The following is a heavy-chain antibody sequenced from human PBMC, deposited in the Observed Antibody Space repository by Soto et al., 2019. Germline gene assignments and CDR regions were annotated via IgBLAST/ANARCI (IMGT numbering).Heavy chain of an antibody. CDR3: GRGRSGELVVFY. Sequence: ASVKVSFKASGYTFTGYYIHWVRQAPGQGLEWVGEISPKSGGTRYAQKFQGRVTMTKDTSITTVYMELTNLSPDDAAVYYCGRGRSGELVVFYWGQGTLVTVSS. CDR2: ISPKSGGT. J-gene: IGHJ4*02. CDR1: GYTFTGYY. D-gene: IGHD1-7*01. V-gene: IGHV1-2*02.